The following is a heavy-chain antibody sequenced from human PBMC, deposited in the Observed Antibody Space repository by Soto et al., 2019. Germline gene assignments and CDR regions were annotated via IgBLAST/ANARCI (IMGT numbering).Heavy chain of an antibody. D-gene: IGHD2-2*03. Sequence: SETLSLTCNVSGDSIKTHYWSSIRQPPGKGLEWIGYIYYSGSTLYNPSLKRRITISVDTAKNQFSLRLNSVTAADTAVYYCASGWMAAFDNWSQGTLVTVSS. CDR1: GDSIKTHY. CDR3: ASGWMAAFDN. V-gene: IGHV4-59*11. CDR2: IYYSGST. J-gene: IGHJ4*02.